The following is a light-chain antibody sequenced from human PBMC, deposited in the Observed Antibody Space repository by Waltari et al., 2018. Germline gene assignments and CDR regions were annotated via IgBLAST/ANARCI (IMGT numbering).Light chain of an antibody. CDR1: SSHIGSNY. CDR2: RNK. CDR3: AAWDDSLRRV. V-gene: IGLV1-47*01. J-gene: IGLJ1*01. Sequence: QSVLPQPPSASGTPGQRVPISCSGSSSHIGSNYVSWYQQLPGTAPKLLIYRNKQRPSGVPDRFSGSKSGTSASLAISGLRSEDEADYYCAAWDDSLRRVFGTGTKVTVL.